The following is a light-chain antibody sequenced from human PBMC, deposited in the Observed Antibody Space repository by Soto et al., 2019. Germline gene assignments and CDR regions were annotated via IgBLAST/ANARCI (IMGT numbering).Light chain of an antibody. CDR3: SSYTSSSTFVV. Sequence: QSVLTQPPSVSGSPGQSVTISCTGTSSDVGTYNRVSWYQQSPGTAPKLMIYEVSNRPSGVPDRFSGSKSGNTASLTISGLQSADEADYYCSSYTSSSTFVVFGGGTKLTVL. CDR1: SSDVGTYNR. CDR2: EVS. J-gene: IGLJ3*02. V-gene: IGLV2-18*02.